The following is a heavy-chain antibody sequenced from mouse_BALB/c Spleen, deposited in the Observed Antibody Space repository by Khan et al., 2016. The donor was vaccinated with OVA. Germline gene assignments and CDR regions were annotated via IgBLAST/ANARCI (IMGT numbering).Heavy chain of an antibody. J-gene: IGHJ3*01. V-gene: IGHV3-2*02. CDR1: GYSITSDYA. Sequence: EVQLQESGPGLVKPSQSLSLTCTVTGYSITSDYAWNWIRQFPGNKLEWMGFISYSGSTSYNPSLNSRISITRDTSKNQFFLQLNSVTTEDTATYYCARGTVGRFAYWGQGTLVTVSA. CDR2: ISYSGST. CDR3: ARGTVGRFAY. D-gene: IGHD1-1*01.